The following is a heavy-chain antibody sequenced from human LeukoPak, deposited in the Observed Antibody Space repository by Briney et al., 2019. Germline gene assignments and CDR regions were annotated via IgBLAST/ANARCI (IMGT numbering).Heavy chain of an antibody. Sequence: SETLSLTCTVSGDSISNYYWSWIRQPAGKGLEWIGRIYTSGSINYNPSLKSRVTMSVDTSKNQFSLKLSSVTAADTAVYYCARDLGYGGDPPLYYFDYWGQGTLVTVSS. CDR1: GDSISNYY. J-gene: IGHJ4*02. D-gene: IGHD2-21*01. CDR3: ARDLGYGGDPPLYYFDY. CDR2: IYTSGSI. V-gene: IGHV4-4*07.